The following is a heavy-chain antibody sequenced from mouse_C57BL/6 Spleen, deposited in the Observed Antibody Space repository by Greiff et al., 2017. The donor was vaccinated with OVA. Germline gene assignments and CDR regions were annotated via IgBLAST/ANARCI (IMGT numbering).Heavy chain of an antibody. V-gene: IGHV1-50*01. D-gene: IGHD4-1*01. J-gene: IGHJ4*01. CDR2: IDPSDSYT. CDR3: ARKDWQGAMDY. CDR1: GYTFTSYW. Sequence: QVQLQQSGAELVKPGASVKLSCKASGYTFTSYWMQWVKQRPGQGLEWIGEIDPSDSYTNYNQKFKGKATLTVDTSSSTAYMQLSSLTSEDSAVYYCARKDWQGAMDYWGQGTSVTVSS.